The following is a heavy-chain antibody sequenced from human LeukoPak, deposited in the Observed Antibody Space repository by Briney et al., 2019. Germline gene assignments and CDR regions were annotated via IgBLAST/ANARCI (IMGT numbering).Heavy chain of an antibody. CDR2: IKQDGSEK. J-gene: IGHJ6*04. V-gene: IGHV3-7*03. D-gene: IGHD3-10*01. CDR1: GFTFSSYW. Sequence: GGSLRLSCSASGFTFSSYWMSWVRQAPGKGLEWVANIKQDGSEKYYVDSVKGRFTISRDNAKNSLYLQMNSLRAEDTAVYYCAREARVLLWFGESPDYYYYGMDVWGKGTTVTVSS. CDR3: AREARVLLWFGESPDYYYYGMDV.